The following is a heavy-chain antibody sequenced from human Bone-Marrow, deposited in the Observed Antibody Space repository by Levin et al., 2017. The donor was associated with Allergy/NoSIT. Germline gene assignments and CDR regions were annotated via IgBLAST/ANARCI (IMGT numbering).Heavy chain of an antibody. CDR1: GFTFSSYA. J-gene: IGHJ5*02. CDR2: ISGSGGST. D-gene: IGHD2-21*02. V-gene: IGHV3-23*01. Sequence: QSGGSLRLSYAASGFTFSSYAMSWVRQAPGKGLEWVSAISGSGGSTYYADSVKGRFTISRDNSKNTLYLQMNSLRAEDTAVYYCAKTGLAYCGGDCYQGGWFDPWGQGTLVTVSS. CDR3: AKTGLAYCGGDCYQGGWFDP.